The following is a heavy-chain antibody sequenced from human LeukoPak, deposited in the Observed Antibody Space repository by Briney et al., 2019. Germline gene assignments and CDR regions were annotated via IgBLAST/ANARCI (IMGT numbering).Heavy chain of an antibody. V-gene: IGHV3-53*01. Sequence: GGSLRLSCAASGFTVSSNYMSWVRPAPGKGLEWVSAIYSSGSTYYADSVKGRFTISRDNSKNTLHLQMNTLRAEDTAVYYCASRIATAGSVDYWGQGTLVTVSS. CDR1: GFTVSSNY. CDR3: ASRIATAGSVDY. D-gene: IGHD6-13*01. CDR2: IYSSGST. J-gene: IGHJ4*02.